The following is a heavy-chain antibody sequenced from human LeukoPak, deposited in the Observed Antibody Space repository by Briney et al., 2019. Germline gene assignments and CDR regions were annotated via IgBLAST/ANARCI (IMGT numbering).Heavy chain of an antibody. J-gene: IGHJ4*02. CDR2: ISYSGST. Sequence: SSETLSLTCTVSGGSISSSCYYWGWVRQPPGKGLEWIGSISYSGSTYYNPSLKSRVTISVDTSKNQFSLKLSSVTAADTAVFYCATWESESSWDTAMSYRIDYWGQGTLVTVSS. CDR3: ATWESESSWDTAMSYRIDY. CDR1: GGSISSSCYY. V-gene: IGHV4-39*01. D-gene: IGHD5-18*01.